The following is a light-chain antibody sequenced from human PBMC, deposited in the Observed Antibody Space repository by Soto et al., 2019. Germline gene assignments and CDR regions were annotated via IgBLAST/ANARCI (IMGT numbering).Light chain of an antibody. J-gene: IGKJ2*01. CDR3: QQRFSAPRT. CDR1: ETIIDY. CDR2: SAS. V-gene: IGKV1-39*01. Sequence: DIQMSQSPSSLSASVGDSVTITCRASETIIDYLNWYQQQPGEAPKLLIFSASSLHSGVPSRFRGSGSGTHFTLTIRSLQPEDFATYFCQQRFSAPRTFGQGTKLQAK.